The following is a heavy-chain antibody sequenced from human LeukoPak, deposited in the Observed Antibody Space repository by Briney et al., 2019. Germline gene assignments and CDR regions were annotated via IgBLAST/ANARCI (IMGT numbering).Heavy chain of an antibody. CDR3: AKDLLAYDSSGFDS. D-gene: IGHD3-22*01. J-gene: IGHJ4*02. Sequence: GSLRLSCAASGFTFSSYAMTWVRQAPGKGLEWVSAISGSGCSTYYADSVRGRFTISRDNSKNTLYLQMNSLRAEDTAVYHCAKDLLAYDSSGFDSWGQGTLVTVSS. V-gene: IGHV3-23*01. CDR2: ISGSGCST. CDR1: GFTFSSYA.